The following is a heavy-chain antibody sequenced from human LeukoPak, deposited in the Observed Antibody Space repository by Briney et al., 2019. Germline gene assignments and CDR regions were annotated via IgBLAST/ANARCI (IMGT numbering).Heavy chain of an antibody. CDR1: GFTFSSYW. CDR2: IKQDGTEK. D-gene: IGHD6-19*01. J-gene: IGHJ6*02. Sequence: GGSLRLSCAASGFTFSSYWMNWVRQAPGKGLEGVANIKQDGTEKLYVGSVKGRFTISRDNAKNSLYLQMNRLRAEHTAVYYCARDLPDPDWYSSGWSLDVWGQGTTVTVSS. CDR3: ARDLPDPDWYSSGWSLDV. V-gene: IGHV3-7*01.